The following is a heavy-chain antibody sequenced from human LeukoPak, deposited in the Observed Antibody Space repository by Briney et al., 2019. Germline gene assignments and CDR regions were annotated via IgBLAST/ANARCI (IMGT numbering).Heavy chain of an antibody. CDR1: GYTFSSYG. J-gene: IGHJ6*03. CDR2: ISADNGNT. D-gene: IGHD1-26*01. Sequence: ASVKVSCKASGYTFSSYGISWVRQAPGQGLEWMGWISADNGNTNYVQKFQGRVTMTTDTSTSTAYMELRSLRSDDTAVYYCARGAVKRRLYYYYYYYMDVWGKGTTVTVSS. V-gene: IGHV1-18*01. CDR3: ARGAVKRRLYYYYYYYMDV.